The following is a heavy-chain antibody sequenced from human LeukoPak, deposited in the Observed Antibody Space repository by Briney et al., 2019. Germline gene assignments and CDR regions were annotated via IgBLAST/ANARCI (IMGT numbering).Heavy chain of an antibody. CDR3: AKVQVSVAAAGIDY. D-gene: IGHD6-13*01. CDR1: GGTFSSYA. V-gene: IGHV1-69*13. Sequence: ASVTVSCKASGGTFSSYAISWVRQAPGQGLEWMGGIIPIFGTANYAQKFQGRVTITADESTSTAYMELSSLRSEDTAVYYCAKVQVSVAAAGIDYWGQGTLVTVSS. J-gene: IGHJ4*02. CDR2: IIPIFGTA.